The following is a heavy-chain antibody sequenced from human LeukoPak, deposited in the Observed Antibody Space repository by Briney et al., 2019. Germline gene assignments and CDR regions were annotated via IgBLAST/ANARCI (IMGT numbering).Heavy chain of an antibody. CDR3: ARGAYYYGSGKIFDY. V-gene: IGHV4-61*09. D-gene: IGHD3-10*01. CDR2: IYTSGST. Sequence: SETLSLTCTVSGDSISSDNFYWSWIRQPAGKGLEWIGHIYTSGSTNYNPSLKNRVTMSVDTSKNQFSLKLSSVTAADTAVYYCARGAYYYGSGKIFDYWGQGTLVTVSS. J-gene: IGHJ4*02. CDR1: GDSISSDNFY.